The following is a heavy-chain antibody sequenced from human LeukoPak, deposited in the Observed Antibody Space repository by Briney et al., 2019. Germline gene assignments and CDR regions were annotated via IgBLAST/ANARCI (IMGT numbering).Heavy chain of an antibody. J-gene: IGHJ1*01. CDR3: ARGKYYGSGSYYKPPEYFQH. CDR1: GGSIXXGGYY. Sequence: TLSLTCTVSGGSIXXGGYYWSWIRQHPGKGLEWLGYIYYSGSTYYNPSLKSRVTISVDTSKNQFSLKLSSVTAADTAVYYCARGKYYGSGSYYKPPEYFQHWGQGTLVTVSS. D-gene: IGHD3-10*01. CDR2: IYYSGST. V-gene: IGHV4-31*03.